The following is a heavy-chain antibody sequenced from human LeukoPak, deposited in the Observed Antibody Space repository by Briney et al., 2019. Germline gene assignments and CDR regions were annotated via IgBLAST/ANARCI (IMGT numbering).Heavy chain of an antibody. CDR2: IKQDGSEK. J-gene: IGHJ4*02. D-gene: IGHD3-10*01. CDR1: GFTFTTYW. V-gene: IGHV3-7*04. Sequence: GGSLRLSCAASGFTFTTYWMAWVRQAPGKGLEWVDNIKQDGSEKYYVDSVKGRFTISRDNAENSLYLQMNSLRAEDTAVYYCARDSDGVLDYWGQGTLVTVSS. CDR3: ARDSDGVLDY.